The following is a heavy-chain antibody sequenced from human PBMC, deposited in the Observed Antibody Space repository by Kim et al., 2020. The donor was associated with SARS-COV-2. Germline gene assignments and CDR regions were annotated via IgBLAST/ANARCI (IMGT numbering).Heavy chain of an antibody. D-gene: IGHD3-10*01. CDR3: ARATPYGSGGFDY. Sequence: YNPTRQSRVTISVDTSKNQFSLKLSSVTAADTAVYYCARATPYGSGGFDYWGQGTLVTVSS. V-gene: IGHV4-31*02. J-gene: IGHJ4*02.